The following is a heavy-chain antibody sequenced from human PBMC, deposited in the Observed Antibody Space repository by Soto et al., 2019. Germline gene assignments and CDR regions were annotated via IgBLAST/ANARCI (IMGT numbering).Heavy chain of an antibody. CDR2: ISSSSSYI. CDR1: GFTFSSYS. J-gene: IGHJ5*02. Sequence: GGSLRLSCAASGFTFSSYSTNWVRQAPGKGLEWVSSISSSSSYIYYADSVKGRFTISRDNAKNSLYLQMNSLRAEDTAVYYCARDSYDSSGYYYLCFDPWRQGTLVTVSS. V-gene: IGHV3-21*01. D-gene: IGHD3-22*01. CDR3: ARDSYDSSGYYYLCFDP.